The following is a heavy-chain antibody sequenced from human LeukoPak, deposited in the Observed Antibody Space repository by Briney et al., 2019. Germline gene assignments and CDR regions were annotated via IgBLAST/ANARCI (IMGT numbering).Heavy chain of an antibody. CDR1: GFTFSTYA. J-gene: IGHJ4*02. D-gene: IGHD1-26*01. Sequence: GGSLRLSCAASGFTFSTYAMSWVRQAPGKGLEWISGISGSGASTYYADSVKGRFTISRDDSRNTLYLQMNSLRGDDMAVYYCAKDVGKWESLHFFDYWGQGTLVTVSS. CDR3: AKDVGKWESLHFFDY. CDR2: ISGSGAST. V-gene: IGHV3-23*01.